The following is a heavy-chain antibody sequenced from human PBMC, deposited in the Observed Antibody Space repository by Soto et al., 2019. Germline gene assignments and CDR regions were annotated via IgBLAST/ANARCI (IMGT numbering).Heavy chain of an antibody. CDR2: ISAYNGNT. CDR3: ARRTSSVGYFCDY. V-gene: IGHV1-18*01. Sequence: QVQLVQSGGEVKMPGASVKVSCKASGYTFTSYHITWVRQAPGQGLEWMGWISAYNGNTNYAQNFQGRVSMTTDTSTTAAYMELRNLRSEDTGVYYCARRTSSVGYFCDYWGLGTLVTVSS. CDR1: GYTFTSYH. D-gene: IGHD6-19*01. J-gene: IGHJ4*02.